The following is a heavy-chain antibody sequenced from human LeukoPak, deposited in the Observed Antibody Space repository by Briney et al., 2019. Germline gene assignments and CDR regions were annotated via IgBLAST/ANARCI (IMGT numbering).Heavy chain of an antibody. Sequence: GESLKISCEASGYSFTTYWISWVRQMPGKGLEWMGRIDPSDSYTNYSPSFQGHVTISADKSFSTAYLQWTSLKASDTAMYYCARHAKAYGSSCDYWGQGTLVTVSS. D-gene: IGHD6-13*01. V-gene: IGHV5-10-1*01. CDR1: GYSFTTYW. CDR2: IDPSDSYT. J-gene: IGHJ4*02. CDR3: ARHAKAYGSSCDY.